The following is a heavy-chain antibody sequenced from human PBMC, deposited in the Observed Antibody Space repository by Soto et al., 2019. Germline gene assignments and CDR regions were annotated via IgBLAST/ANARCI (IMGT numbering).Heavy chain of an antibody. V-gene: IGHV3-23*01. CDR3: AKVGGNYYRSGYCYQAAAFDI. CDR1: GFTFSSYA. Sequence: EVQLLESGGGLVQPGGSLRLSCAASGFTFSSYALSWVRQAPGKGLEWVSATSGSGGSTYYADSVRGRFTISRANSKDTLVLQMNSLRAEDTAVYYCAKVGGNYYRSGYCYQAAAFDIWGPGTMVTVSS. CDR2: TSGSGGST. D-gene: IGHD3-22*01. J-gene: IGHJ3*02.